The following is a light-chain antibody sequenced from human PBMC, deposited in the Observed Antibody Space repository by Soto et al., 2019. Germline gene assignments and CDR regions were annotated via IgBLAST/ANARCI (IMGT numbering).Light chain of an antibody. J-gene: IGLJ2*01. CDR1: SSNIGSNT. Sequence: QSVLTQPPSASGTPGQRVTISCSGSSSNIGSNTVNWYQQLPGTAPKLLIYSNNQRPSGVPDRFSGSKSGTSASLAISGLQSEDDADYYCAAGDDSMNGRGVFGGGTKVTVL. V-gene: IGLV1-44*01. CDR3: AAGDDSMNGRGV. CDR2: SNN.